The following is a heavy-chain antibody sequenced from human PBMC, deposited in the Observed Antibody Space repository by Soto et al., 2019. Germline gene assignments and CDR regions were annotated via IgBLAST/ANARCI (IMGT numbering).Heavy chain of an antibody. CDR3: ARAGYGDYIFDGMDV. Sequence: GGSLRLSCAASGFTFSSDWMHWVRQAPGKGLVWVSRINSDGSSTSYADSVKGRFTISRDNAKNTLYLQMNSLRAEDTAVYYCARAGYGDYIFDGMDVWGQGTTVTVSS. CDR1: GFTFSSDW. CDR2: INSDGSST. D-gene: IGHD4-17*01. J-gene: IGHJ6*02. V-gene: IGHV3-74*01.